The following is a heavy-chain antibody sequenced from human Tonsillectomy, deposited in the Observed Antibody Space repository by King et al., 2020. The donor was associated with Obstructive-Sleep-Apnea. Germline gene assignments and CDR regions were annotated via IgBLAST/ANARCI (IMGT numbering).Heavy chain of an antibody. D-gene: IGHD3-10*01. V-gene: IGHV3-30*18. J-gene: IGHJ4*02. CDR1: GFTFSSYG. CDR2: ILYDVITQ. Sequence: VQLVESGGGVVQPGRSLRLSCAASGFTFSSYGMHWVRQAPGKGLEWVAVILYDVITQYYADSVKGRFTISRDNSKTTLYLQMNSLRAEETAVYYCAKDSAVRAYYLDYWGQGTLVTVSS. CDR3: AKDSAVRAYYLDY.